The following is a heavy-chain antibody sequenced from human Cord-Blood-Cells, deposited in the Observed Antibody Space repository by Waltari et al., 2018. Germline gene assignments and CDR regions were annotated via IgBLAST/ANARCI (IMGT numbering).Heavy chain of an antibody. CDR1: GFTFSSYG. D-gene: IGHD7-27*01. V-gene: IGHV3-33*01. J-gene: IGHJ2*01. CDR2: IWYDGSKK. Sequence: QVQLVESGGGVVQPGRSLRLSCAASGFTFSSYGMHWVRQAPGKGLGWVAVIWYDGSKKYNATSGKGRFTISRDNSKNTLYLQMTSLRAEDTAVYYCARDSPLTGDWYFDLWGRGTLVTVSS. CDR3: ARDSPLTGDWYFDL.